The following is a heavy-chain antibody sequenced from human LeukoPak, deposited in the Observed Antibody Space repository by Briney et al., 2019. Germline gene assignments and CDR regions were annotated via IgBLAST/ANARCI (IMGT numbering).Heavy chain of an antibody. CDR1: GGSIISYY. D-gene: IGHD3-10*01. J-gene: IGHJ5*02. CDR3: ARVPYGSGENWFDL. Sequence: PSETLSLTCTISGGSIISYYRTWIRQPPEKGLEWIGYISYSGYTDYNPSLKSRVTISVDTSKNQFSLKLSSVTAADTAIYYCARVPYGSGENWFDLWGQGTLVTVSS. CDR2: ISYSGYT. V-gene: IGHV4-59*01.